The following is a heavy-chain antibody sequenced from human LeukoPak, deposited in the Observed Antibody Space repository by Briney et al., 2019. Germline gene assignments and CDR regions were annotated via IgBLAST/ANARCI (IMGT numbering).Heavy chain of an antibody. CDR3: AKGSSTWFDAFDI. D-gene: IGHD6-13*01. J-gene: IGHJ3*02. V-gene: IGHV3-23*01. CDR2: ISGSGGST. CDR1: AFTFRSYA. Sequence: QPGGSLRLSCAASAFTFRSYAMSWVRQAPGKGLEWVSAISGSGGSTYYADSVKGRFTISRDNSKNTLYLQMNSLRAEDTAVYFCAKGSSTWFDAFDIWGQGTMVTVSS.